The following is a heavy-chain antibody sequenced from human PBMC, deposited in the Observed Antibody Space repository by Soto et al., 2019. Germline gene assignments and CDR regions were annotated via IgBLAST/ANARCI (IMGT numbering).Heavy chain of an antibody. CDR1: GYTFTSYG. CDR3: ASWIVGVVNLYGMDV. V-gene: IGHV1-18*01. CDR2: ISAYNGNT. Sequence: GASVKVSCKASGYTFTSYGISWVRQAPGQGLEWMGWISAYNGNTNYAQKLQGRVTMTTDTSTSTAYMELRSLRSDDTAVYYCASWIVGVVNLYGMDVWGQGTTVTVSS. D-gene: IGHD3-3*01. J-gene: IGHJ6*02.